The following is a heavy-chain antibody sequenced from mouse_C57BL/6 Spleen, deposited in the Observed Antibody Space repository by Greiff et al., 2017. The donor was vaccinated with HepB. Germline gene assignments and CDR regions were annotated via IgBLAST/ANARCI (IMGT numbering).Heavy chain of an antibody. Sequence: EVKVVESGGGLLQPGESLKLSCESNEYEFPSHDMSWFRKTPEKRLELVAAINSDGGSTYYPDTMERRFIISRDNTKKTLYLQMSSLRSEDTALYYCARHELGGYAMDYWGQGTSVTVSS. D-gene: IGHD4-1*01. V-gene: IGHV5-2*01. CDR3: ARHELGGYAMDY. CDR2: INSDGGST. J-gene: IGHJ4*01. CDR1: EYEFPSHD.